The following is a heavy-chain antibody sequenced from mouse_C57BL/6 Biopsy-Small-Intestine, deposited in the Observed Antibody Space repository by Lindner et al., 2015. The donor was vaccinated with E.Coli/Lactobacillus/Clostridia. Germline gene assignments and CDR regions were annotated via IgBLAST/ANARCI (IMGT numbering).Heavy chain of an antibody. CDR1: GYRFTSYV. CDR2: INPYNDNS. V-gene: IGHV1-14*01. J-gene: IGHJ3*01. D-gene: IGHD3-3*01. Sequence: VQLQESGPELVKPGASVKMSCKASGYRFTSYVMDWVKQKPGQGLEWIGYINPYNDNSKYNEKFKGKATLTADKSSSTVYMELNSLTSEDSAVYYCARGTVRAPFVYWGQGTLVTVSA. CDR3: ARGTVRAPFVY.